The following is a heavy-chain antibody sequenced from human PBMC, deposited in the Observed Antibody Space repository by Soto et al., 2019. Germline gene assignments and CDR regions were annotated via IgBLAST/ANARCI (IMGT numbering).Heavy chain of an antibody. V-gene: IGHV1-46*01. D-gene: IGHD6-19*01. J-gene: IGHJ6*02. CDR3: ARDRGDSGVWGYGMDV. Sequence: QVQLMQSGAEVTKPGASVRVSCKASGYTFTRHYVHWVRQAPGQGLEWMGIIDPSGGSASYAQKFQGRVTLDRDTSPSTFHMDVNSLTSEDTAVYYCARDRGDSGVWGYGMDVWGQGTTVTVSS. CDR2: IDPSGGSA. CDR1: GYTFTRHY.